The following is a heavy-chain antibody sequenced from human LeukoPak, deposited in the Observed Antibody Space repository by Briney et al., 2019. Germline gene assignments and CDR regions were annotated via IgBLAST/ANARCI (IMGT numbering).Heavy chain of an antibody. V-gene: IGHV1-18*01. D-gene: IGHD3-22*01. CDR3: ARDEGKNYYDSSGYYYPL. CDR1: GYTFTSYG. CDR2: NSAYNGNT. Sequence: ASVKVSCKASGYTFTSYGISWVRQAPGQGLEWMGWNSAYNGNTNYAQKLQGRVTMTTDTSTSTAYMELRSLRSDDTAVYYCARDEGKNYYDSSGYYYPLWGQGTLVTVSS. J-gene: IGHJ4*02.